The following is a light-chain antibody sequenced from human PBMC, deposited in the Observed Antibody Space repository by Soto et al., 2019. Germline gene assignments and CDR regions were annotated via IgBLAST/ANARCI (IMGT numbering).Light chain of an antibody. CDR1: SSVVGGYNS. V-gene: IGLV2-14*01. CDR2: DVS. CDR3: NSYTSSGTYV. J-gene: IGLJ1*01. Sequence: QSALTQPASVSGSPGQSITISCTGTSSVVGGYNSVSWFQQYPGKAPRLVIYDVSDRPSGVSNRISGSKSGNTASLTISGLQAEDEADYYCNSYTSSGTYVFGTGTKVTVL.